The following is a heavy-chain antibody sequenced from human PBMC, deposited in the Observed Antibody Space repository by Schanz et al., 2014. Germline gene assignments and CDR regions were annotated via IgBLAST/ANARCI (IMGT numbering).Heavy chain of an antibody. Sequence: QVQLQQWGAGLLKASETLSLTCAVYGGSSSDCYWSWIRQPPGKGLEWIGEINHSGGTTYNPSLKSRVPMPVDTPKTQFSLILPSVTAADTAVYYCELITLDRGVRNDYWGQGTLVSVSS. CDR1: GGSSSDCY. J-gene: IGHJ4*02. V-gene: IGHV4-34*01. D-gene: IGHD3-10*01. CDR3: ELITLDRGVRNDY. CDR2: INHSGGT.